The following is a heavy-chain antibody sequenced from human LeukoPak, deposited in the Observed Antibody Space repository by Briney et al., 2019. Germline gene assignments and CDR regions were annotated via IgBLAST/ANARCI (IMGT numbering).Heavy chain of an antibody. CDR3: PLTYYDHFWVLDI. V-gene: IGHV3-49*04. CDR1: GFTFSDYA. Sequence: GGSLRLSCTDSGFTFSDYAMSWVRQAPGKGLEWVGFIRRKAYGGTTEYAASVKGRFTISRDDSKSIVYLQMNSLKTEDTAVYYCPLTYYDHFWVLDIGGKGTMVPV. CDR2: IRRKAYGGTT. D-gene: IGHD3-16*01. J-gene: IGHJ3*02.